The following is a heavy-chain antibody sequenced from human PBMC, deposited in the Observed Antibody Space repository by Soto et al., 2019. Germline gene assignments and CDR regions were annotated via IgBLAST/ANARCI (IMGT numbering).Heavy chain of an antibody. J-gene: IGHJ6*02. CDR1: GGSFSGYY. CDR2: INHSGST. CDR3: ARGRFLEWLQDLYYYYGMDV. D-gene: IGHD3-3*01. Sequence: PSETLSLTCAVYGGSFSGYYWSWIRQPPGKGLEWIGEINHSGSTNYNPSLKSRVTISVDTSKNQFSLKLSSVTAADTAVYYCARGRFLEWLQDLYYYYGMDVWGQGTTVTVS. V-gene: IGHV4-34*01.